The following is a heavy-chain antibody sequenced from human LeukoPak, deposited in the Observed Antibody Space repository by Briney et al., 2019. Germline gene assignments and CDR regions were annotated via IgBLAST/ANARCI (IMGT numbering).Heavy chain of an antibody. V-gene: IGHV4-39*01. Sequence: SETLSLTCTVSGGSISSSSYYWGWIRQPPGKGLEWIGSIYYSGSTYYNPSLKSQVTISVDTSKNQFSLKLSSVTAADTAVYYCARLDSSSWFDPWGQGTLVTVSS. CDR2: IYYSGST. CDR3: ARLDSSSWFDP. CDR1: GGSISSSSYY. D-gene: IGHD6-13*01. J-gene: IGHJ5*02.